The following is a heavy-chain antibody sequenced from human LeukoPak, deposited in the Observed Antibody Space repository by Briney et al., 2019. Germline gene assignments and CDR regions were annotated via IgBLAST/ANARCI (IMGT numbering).Heavy chain of an antibody. V-gene: IGHV3-23*01. CDR3: AKVGYCANNCFRTHDY. Sequence: PGGSLRLSCAASGFTVSSNYMSWVRQAPGKGLEWVSAISGDGGVTYYAASVKGRFTISRDNSKKAVYLQMYSLRAEDTATYYCAKVGYCANNCFRTHDYWGQGALVTVSS. J-gene: IGHJ4*02. CDR2: ISGDGGVT. CDR1: GFTVSSNY. D-gene: IGHD2-8*01.